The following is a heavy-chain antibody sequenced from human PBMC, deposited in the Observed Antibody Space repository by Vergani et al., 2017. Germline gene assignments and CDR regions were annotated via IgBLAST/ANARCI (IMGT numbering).Heavy chain of an antibody. CDR3: AIHRGSWGFIPSSYFYGMDV. J-gene: IGHJ6*02. D-gene: IGHD3-10*01. CDR2: IHHSGDT. Sequence: QVQLQESGPGLVKPSETLTLTCDVSDSSIMTKPYWGWFRQSPGKGLEWIGCIHHSGDTHYNSSLKSRVSISIVSSSKFSLSLTSVTAADTAIYYCAIHRGSWGFIPSSYFYGMDVWGHGTTVTVSS. V-gene: IGHV4-38-2*01. CDR1: DSSIMTKPY.